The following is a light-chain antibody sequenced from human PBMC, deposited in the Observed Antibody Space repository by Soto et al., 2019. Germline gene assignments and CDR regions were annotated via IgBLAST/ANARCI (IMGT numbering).Light chain of an antibody. CDR2: GAS. V-gene: IGKV3-20*01. Sequence: IVLTQSPGTLSLSPGERATLSCRASQSVSSSYLAWYQQKPGQAPRLLIYGASSRDTGIPDRFSGSGSGTDFTLTISRLEPEDFAVYYCQQYGSSPPITFGQGTRLEIK. J-gene: IGKJ5*01. CDR1: QSVSSSY. CDR3: QQYGSSPPIT.